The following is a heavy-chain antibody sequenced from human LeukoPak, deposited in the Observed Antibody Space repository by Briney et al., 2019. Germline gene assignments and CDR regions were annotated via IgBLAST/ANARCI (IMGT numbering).Heavy chain of an antibody. Sequence: GGSLRLSCAASGFTFSSYWIHWVRQAPGKGLVWVSRINTDGSSTSYADSVKGRFTISRDNAKNTLYLQMNSLRAEDTAVYYCARDPRLELRGFDYWGQGTLVTVSS. J-gene: IGHJ4*02. CDR2: INTDGSST. D-gene: IGHD1-7*01. CDR1: GFTFSSYW. V-gene: IGHV3-74*01. CDR3: ARDPRLELRGFDY.